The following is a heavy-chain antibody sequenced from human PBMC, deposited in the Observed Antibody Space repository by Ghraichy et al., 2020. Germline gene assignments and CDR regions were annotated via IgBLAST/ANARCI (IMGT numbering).Heavy chain of an antibody. CDR2: IDGGAGRT. CDR1: GLTFRSFA. D-gene: IGHD3-9*01. Sequence: GGSLRLSCAVSGLTFRSFAFNWVRQPPGKGLEWVSVIDGGAGRTYYTDSVKGRFTMSRDNSKNTIYLQLNSLRVEDTAVYYCTKGRLPGGVDWTFDFWGQGTLVTVSS. V-gene: IGHV3-23*01. J-gene: IGHJ4*02. CDR3: TKGRLPGGVDWTFDF.